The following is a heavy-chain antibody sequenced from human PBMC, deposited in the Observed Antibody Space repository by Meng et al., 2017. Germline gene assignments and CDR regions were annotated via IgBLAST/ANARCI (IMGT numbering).Heavy chain of an antibody. D-gene: IGHD6-13*01. CDR3: AREATIGFTYSSSWYGGIEFDY. V-gene: IGHV4-4*07. J-gene: IGHJ4*02. CDR1: GGSISSYY. Sequence: QVQREESGTGLVKPSETLSLTCTVSGGSISSYYWSWIRQPAGKGLEWIGRIYTSGSTNYNPSLKSRVTMSVDTSKNQFSLKLSSVTAADTAVYYCAREATIGFTYSSSWYGGIEFDYWGQGTLVTVSS. CDR2: IYTSGST.